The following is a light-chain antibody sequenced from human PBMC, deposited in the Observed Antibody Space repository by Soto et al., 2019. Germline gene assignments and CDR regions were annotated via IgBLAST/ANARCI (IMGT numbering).Light chain of an antibody. CDR3: SSYTRSSTLL. V-gene: IGLV2-14*01. CDR2: DVS. Sequence: QSSLTQPASVSGFAGQSLTISCTGTSSEVGGSEYVSWYQEHPGRATKLMIYDVSNRPSCVSKRFCGSMSGNTASLSISGLQAVNEADYYHSSYTRSSTLLFGTGTKVTV. J-gene: IGLJ1*01. CDR1: SSEVGGSEY.